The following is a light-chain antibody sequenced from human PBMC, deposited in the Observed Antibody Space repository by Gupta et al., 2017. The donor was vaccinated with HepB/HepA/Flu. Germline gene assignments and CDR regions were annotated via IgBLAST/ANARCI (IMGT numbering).Light chain of an antibody. V-gene: IGKV1D-12*01. J-gene: IGKJ5*01. CDR3: QQARNFPLT. Sequence: DIQMTQSPFSVSASVRDRVTITCRASQDISTWLAWYQQKPGKAPKLLIYGASSLQSGVPSRFSGSGSGTDFTLTISSLQPEDFATYYCQQARNFPLTFGQGTQVEIK. CDR2: GAS. CDR1: QDISTW.